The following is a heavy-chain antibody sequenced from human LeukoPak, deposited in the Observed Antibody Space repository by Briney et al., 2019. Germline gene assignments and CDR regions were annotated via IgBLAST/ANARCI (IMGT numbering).Heavy chain of an antibody. CDR2: KSYDGSNK. CDR1: GFTVSSNY. Sequence: GGSLRLSCAASGFTVSSNYMSWVRQAPGKGLEWVAVKSYDGSNKYYADSVKGRFTISRDNSKNTLYLQMNSLRAEDTALYYCARDGGEQLVGPFDYWGQGTLVTVSS. J-gene: IGHJ4*02. V-gene: IGHV3-30-3*01. D-gene: IGHD6-6*01. CDR3: ARDGGEQLVGPFDY.